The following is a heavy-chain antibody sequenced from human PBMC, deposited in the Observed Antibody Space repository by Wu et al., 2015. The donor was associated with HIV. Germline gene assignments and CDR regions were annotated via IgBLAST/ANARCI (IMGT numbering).Heavy chain of an antibody. V-gene: IGHV1-18*01. CDR1: GYTFTSYG. D-gene: IGHD2-2*01. CDR3: ARERRYCSSTTCYRFDY. Sequence: QVQLVQSGAEVRKPGASVKVSCKASGYTFTSYGISWVRQAPGQGLEWMGWISAYNGNTNYAQKLQGRVTMTTDTSTSTAYMELRSLRSDDTAVYYCARERRYCSSTTCYRFDYWGQGTLVSVSS. J-gene: IGHJ4*02. CDR2: ISAYNGNT.